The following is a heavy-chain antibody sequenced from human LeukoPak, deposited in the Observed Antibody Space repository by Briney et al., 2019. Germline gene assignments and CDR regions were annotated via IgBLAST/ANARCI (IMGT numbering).Heavy chain of an antibody. D-gene: IGHD6-19*01. CDR1: GYTFTTYW. Sequence: GESLKISCKGSGYTFTTYWIGWVRQLPGKGLEWMGIIYPGDSDTRYSPSFQGQVTISADKSISTAYLQWSSLKASDTAMYYCARQGYSSGWTFDYWGQGTLVTVSS. CDR3: ARQGYSSGWTFDY. CDR2: IYPGDSDT. V-gene: IGHV5-51*01. J-gene: IGHJ4*02.